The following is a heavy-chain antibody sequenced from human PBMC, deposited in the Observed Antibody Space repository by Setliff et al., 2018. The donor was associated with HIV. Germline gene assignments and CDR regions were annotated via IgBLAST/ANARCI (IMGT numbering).Heavy chain of an antibody. CDR3: ARHAGSRGYYPRPFDY. J-gene: IGHJ4*02. D-gene: IGHD3-22*01. CDR2: IFYSGST. CDR1: GGSMRSSSFY. Sequence: SETLSLTCTVSGGSMRSSSFYWGWIRQAPGKGLEWIGSIFYSGSTYYNPSLKSRVTISVDTSKSLFSLKLGSVTAADTAVYYCARHAGSRGYYPRPFDYWGQGTLVTVSS. V-gene: IGHV4-39*01.